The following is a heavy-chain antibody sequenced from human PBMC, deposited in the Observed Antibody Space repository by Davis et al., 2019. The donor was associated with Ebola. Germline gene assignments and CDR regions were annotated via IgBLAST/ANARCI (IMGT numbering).Heavy chain of an antibody. Sequence: GSLRLSCAVSGDSVSSRNWWSWVRQPPGKGLEWIGEIYHGGITNYNPSLKSRVTISVDMSKNQFSLRLTSVTAADTAMYYCARDYYDSNGYLYYLDSWGQGTLVTVSS. J-gene: IGHJ4*02. V-gene: IGHV4-4*02. CDR1: GDSVSSRNW. CDR2: IYHGGIT. CDR3: ARDYYDSNGYLYYLDS. D-gene: IGHD3-22*01.